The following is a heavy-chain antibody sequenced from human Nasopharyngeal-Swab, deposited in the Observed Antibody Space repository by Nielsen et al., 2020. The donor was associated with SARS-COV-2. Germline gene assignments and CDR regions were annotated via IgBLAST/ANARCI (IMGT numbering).Heavy chain of an antibody. D-gene: IGHD2-15*01. J-gene: IGHJ4*02. CDR3: TRCGGSCYTGKDY. Sequence: GESLKISYAASGFIFSDSAIHWVRQASGKGLEWVGRIRSKGNSYATEYASSVEGRFTISRDDSKNTAYLQMNSLITEDTAVYYCTRCGGSCYTGKDYWGQGNLVTVSS. CDR2: IRSKGNSYAT. CDR1: GFIFSDSA. V-gene: IGHV3-73*01.